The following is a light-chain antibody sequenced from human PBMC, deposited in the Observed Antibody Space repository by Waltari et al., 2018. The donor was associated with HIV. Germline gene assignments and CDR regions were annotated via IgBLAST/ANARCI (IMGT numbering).Light chain of an antibody. CDR3: QQYDSYPVT. J-gene: IGKJ2*01. Sequence: DLQINQSPSTLSASVGGRVPISCRASQNISRWLAWYQQKPGKAPKLLIYKASDLEGGVPSRFTGSGSGTEFTLSISSLQPDDFATYYCQQYDSYPVTFGQGTKLDIK. CDR1: QNISRW. V-gene: IGKV1-5*03. CDR2: KAS.